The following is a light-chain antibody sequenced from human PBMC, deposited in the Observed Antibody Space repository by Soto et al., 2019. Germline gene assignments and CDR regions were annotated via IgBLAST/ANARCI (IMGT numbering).Light chain of an antibody. V-gene: IGKV3-20*01. Sequence: GWTESPGTLSFSLGEGPSVSGGDSQSLTNSFIAWYQQKHGQAPRLLIYDTSIRASGIPDRFSGSGSGTDGTITISRLENEDFAVFYCQQYGTSEIIFGQGTRLEIK. CDR3: QQYGTSEII. CDR1: QSLTNSF. CDR2: DTS. J-gene: IGKJ5*01.